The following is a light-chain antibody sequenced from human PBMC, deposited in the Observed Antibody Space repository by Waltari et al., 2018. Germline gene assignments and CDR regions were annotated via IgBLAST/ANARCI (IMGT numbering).Light chain of an antibody. Sequence: DIVMTQSPDSLAVSLGERATINCKSSQTVLYSSNNRYSLAWFQQKPGQPPKLLIYWASTRESGVNERLSGRGYGKDLNITISRMKDEDVEVYYCQQFYSSPLTFGGGTKVEIK. CDR1: QTVLYSSNNRYS. CDR3: QQFYSSPLT. J-gene: IGKJ4*01. CDR2: WAS. V-gene: IGKV4-1*01.